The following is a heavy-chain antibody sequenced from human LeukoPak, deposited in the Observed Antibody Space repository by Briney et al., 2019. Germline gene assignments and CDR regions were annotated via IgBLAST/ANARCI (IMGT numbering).Heavy chain of an antibody. CDR3: ARAIASYGDSAY. CDR2: ITSTSSAT. V-gene: IGHV3-48*04. Sequence: GGSLRLSCAASGFKSSSFSMGWVRQAPGKGLEWLSYITSTSSATYYADSLQGRFTISRDNAKNSLYLQINSLRADDTAVYYCARAIASYGDSAYWGQGTLVTVSS. D-gene: IGHD5-18*01. CDR1: GFKSSSFS. J-gene: IGHJ4*02.